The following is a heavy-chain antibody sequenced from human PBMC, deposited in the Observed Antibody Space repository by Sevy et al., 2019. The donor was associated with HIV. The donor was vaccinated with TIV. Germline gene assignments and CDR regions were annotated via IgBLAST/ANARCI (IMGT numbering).Heavy chain of an antibody. CDR2: FDPEDGER. V-gene: IGHV1-24*01. D-gene: IGHD3-22*01. J-gene: IGHJ4*02. CDR1: GYTLTGLS. CDR3: ATTKDYYDSSGCPFDY. Sequence: ASVKVSCKVSGYTLTGLSMHWVRQAPGKGLEWMGSFDPEDGERINAQKLEGRVTMTEDTSADTAYMELNSLRSEDTAVYYCATTKDYYDSSGCPFDYWGQGTLVTVSS.